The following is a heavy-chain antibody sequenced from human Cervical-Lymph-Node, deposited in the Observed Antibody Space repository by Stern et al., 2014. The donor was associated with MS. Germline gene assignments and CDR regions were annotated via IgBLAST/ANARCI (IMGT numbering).Heavy chain of an antibody. CDR1: GYTFNNYA. D-gene: IGHD6-19*01. CDR2: ISTNTGGP. CDR3: ARPNDSSGLFDQ. J-gene: IGHJ5*02. Sequence: AQLVESGSELKKPGASVKVSCKASGYTFNNYAMNWVRQAPGQGLEWMGWISTNTGGPDYAQGFTGRFVFSMDTSVSTAYLQITSLKAEDTAVYYCARPNDSSGLFDQWGQGTLVTVSS. V-gene: IGHV7-4-1*02.